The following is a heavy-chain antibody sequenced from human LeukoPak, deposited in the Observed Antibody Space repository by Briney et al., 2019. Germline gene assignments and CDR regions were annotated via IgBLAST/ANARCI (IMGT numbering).Heavy chain of an antibody. CDR3: ARVNYYDSSGYFIPFDH. V-gene: IGHV1-2*06. CDR1: GYTFTGYY. Sequence: ASVKVSCKASGYTFTGYYMHWVRQAPGQGLEWMGRINPNSGGTNYAQKFQGRVTMTRDTSISTAYMELSRLRSDDTAVYYCARVNYYDSSGYFIPFDHWGQGTLVTVSS. J-gene: IGHJ4*02. D-gene: IGHD3-22*01. CDR2: INPNSGGT.